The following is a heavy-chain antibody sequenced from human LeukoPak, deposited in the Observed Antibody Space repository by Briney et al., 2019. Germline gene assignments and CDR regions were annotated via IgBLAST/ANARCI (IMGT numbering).Heavy chain of an antibody. Sequence: GRSLRLSCAASGFTFSSYWMHWVRQAPGKGLVWVSRINSDGSSTSYADSVKGRFTISRDNAKNTLYLQMNSLRAEDTAVYYCARGVMVRGVIIGQYFNYWGQGTLVTVSS. CDR1: GFTFSSYW. D-gene: IGHD3-10*01. J-gene: IGHJ4*02. CDR2: INSDGSST. V-gene: IGHV3-74*01. CDR3: ARGVMVRGVIIGQYFNY.